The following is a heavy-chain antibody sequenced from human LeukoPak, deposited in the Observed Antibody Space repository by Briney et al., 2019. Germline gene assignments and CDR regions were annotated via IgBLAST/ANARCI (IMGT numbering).Heavy chain of an antibody. J-gene: IGHJ4*02. CDR1: GFTFSNYA. Sequence: GGSLKLSCAASGFTFSNYAMSWVRQAPGKGLEWVSAISTDGGTTYYADSVKGRFTISRDNSKNTLYLQMNSLRAEDTAVYYCARGPRYSFYWGQGTLVSVSS. CDR3: ARGPRYSFY. V-gene: IGHV3-23*01. D-gene: IGHD6-13*01. CDR2: ISTDGGTT.